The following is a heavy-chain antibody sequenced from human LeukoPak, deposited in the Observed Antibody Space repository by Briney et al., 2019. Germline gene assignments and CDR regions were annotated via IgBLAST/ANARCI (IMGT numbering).Heavy chain of an antibody. CDR1: GGSISSYY. Sequence: SETLSLTCTVSGGSISSYYWSWIRQPPGKGLEWIGNIYDSGSTNYNLSLKSRVTIPVDTSKNQCSLKLSSVTAADTAVYYCARQSISGSSLSYFDYWGQGTLVNVSS. CDR3: ARQSISGSSLSYFDY. V-gene: IGHV4-59*01. CDR2: IYDSGST. D-gene: IGHD3-22*01. J-gene: IGHJ4*02.